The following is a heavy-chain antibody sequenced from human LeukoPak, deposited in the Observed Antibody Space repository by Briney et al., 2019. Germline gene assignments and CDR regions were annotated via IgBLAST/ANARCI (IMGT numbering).Heavy chain of an antibody. D-gene: IGHD5-24*01. CDR2: IDPSGGST. V-gene: IGHV1-46*01. CDR1: GYTFTSYY. CDR3: ARGMADDAFDI. J-gene: IGHJ3*02. Sequence: ASVKVSCKASGYTFTSYYMHWVRQSTGQGLEWMGIIDPSGGSTSYAQKFQGRVTMTRDTSTSTVYMELSSLRSEDTAVYYCARGMADDAFDIWGQGTMVTVSS.